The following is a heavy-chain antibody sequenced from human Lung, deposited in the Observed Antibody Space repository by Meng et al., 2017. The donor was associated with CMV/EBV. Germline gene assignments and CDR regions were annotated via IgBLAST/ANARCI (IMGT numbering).Heavy chain of an antibody. J-gene: IGHJ4*02. V-gene: IGHV3-48*03. D-gene: IGHD2-2*02. CDR1: GFTLSSYE. CDR2: ISSSGSTI. Sequence: GESXKISCAASGFTLSSYEMNWVRQAPGKGLEWVSYISSSGSTIYYADSVKGRLTISRDYAKNSLYLQMNSLRAEDTAVYYCAIFQDIVVVPAAILYYFDYWGQGTLVTVSS. CDR3: AIFQDIVVVPAAILYYFDY.